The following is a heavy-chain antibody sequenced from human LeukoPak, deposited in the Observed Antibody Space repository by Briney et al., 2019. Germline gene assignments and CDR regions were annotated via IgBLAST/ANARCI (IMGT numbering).Heavy chain of an antibody. CDR1: GGSFSGYY. CDR3: ARGLSNSRRTLLGLDY. Sequence: SETLSLTCAVYGGSFSGYYWNWIRQPPGKGLGWIGEINHRGSANYNPSLKSRVTISIDTSKNQFSLKLSSVTAADTAVFYCARGLSNSRRTLLGLDYWGQGTLVTVSS. CDR2: INHRGSA. D-gene: IGHD2/OR15-2a*01. V-gene: IGHV4-34*01. J-gene: IGHJ4*02.